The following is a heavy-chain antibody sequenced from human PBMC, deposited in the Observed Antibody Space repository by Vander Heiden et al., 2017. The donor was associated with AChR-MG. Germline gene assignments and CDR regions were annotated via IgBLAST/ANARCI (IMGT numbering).Heavy chain of an antibody. CDR1: GFSFSSYA. J-gene: IGHJ4*02. Sequence: EVQLLESGGGLVQPGGSLRLSCAASGFSFSSYAMSWVRQAPGKGLEWVSGISSRGGDTPYADSVKGRFTISRDNSKNTLYLQMNSLRAEDTAVYYCAKKNPGVAPFDYWGQGTLVTVSS. CDR3: AKKNPGVAPFDY. V-gene: IGHV3-23*01. D-gene: IGHD3-3*01. CDR2: ISSRGGDT.